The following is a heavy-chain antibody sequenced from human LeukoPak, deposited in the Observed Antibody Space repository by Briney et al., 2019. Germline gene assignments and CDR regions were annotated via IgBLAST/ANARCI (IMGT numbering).Heavy chain of an antibody. D-gene: IGHD2-8*01. CDR3: ARRGYCTNGVCYYFDY. CDR1: GYTFTSYG. J-gene: IGHJ4*02. CDR2: ISAYNGNT. V-gene: IGHV1-18*01. Sequence: ASVKVSCRASGYTFTSYGISWVRQAPGQGLEWMGWISAYNGNTNYAQKLQGRVTMTTDTSTSTVYMELRSLRSDDTAVYYCARRGYCTNGVCYYFDYWGQGTLVTVSS.